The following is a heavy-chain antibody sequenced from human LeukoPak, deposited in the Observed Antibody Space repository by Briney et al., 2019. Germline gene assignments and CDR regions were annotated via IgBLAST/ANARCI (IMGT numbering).Heavy chain of an antibody. CDR3: ARDNEGYFDY. CDR1: GFTFSSYS. V-gene: IGHV3-21*01. CDR2: ISSSSSYI. J-gene: IGHJ4*02. D-gene: IGHD1-1*01. Sequence: GGSLRLSCAASGFTFSSYSMTWVRQAPGKGLEWVSSISSSSSYIYYADSVKGRFTISRDNAKNSLYLQMSSLRAEDTAVYYCARDNEGYFDYWGQGTLVTVSS.